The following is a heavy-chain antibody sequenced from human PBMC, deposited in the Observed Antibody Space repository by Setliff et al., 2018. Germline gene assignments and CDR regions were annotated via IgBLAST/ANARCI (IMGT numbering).Heavy chain of an antibody. CDR1: GASISSTYY. Sequence: PSETLSLTCTVSGASISSTYYWGWVRQSPEKGLEWIGSIYYRGINFSNPSLRSRVTMSVDTSKNQFSLNLTSVTAADTAIYYCARASAVHAVTIGYWGQGTLVTVSS. CDR3: ARASAVHAVTIGY. J-gene: IGHJ4*02. CDR2: IYYRGIN. V-gene: IGHV4-39*01. D-gene: IGHD4-4*01.